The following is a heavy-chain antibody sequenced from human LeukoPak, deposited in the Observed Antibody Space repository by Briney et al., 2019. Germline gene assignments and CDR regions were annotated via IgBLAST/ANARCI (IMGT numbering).Heavy chain of an antibody. CDR1: GFTFSRYW. D-gene: IGHD3-22*01. CDR3: AKEASDGSGYDLDY. J-gene: IGHJ4*02. Sequence: PGGSLKLSCAASGFTFSRYWMSWVRQAPGKGLEWVSAISGSGATTYYADSAKGRFTISRDHSKNTLVLQLNRLRAEDTATYYCAKEASDGSGYDLDYWGQGTLVIVSS. V-gene: IGHV3-23*01. CDR2: ISGSGATT.